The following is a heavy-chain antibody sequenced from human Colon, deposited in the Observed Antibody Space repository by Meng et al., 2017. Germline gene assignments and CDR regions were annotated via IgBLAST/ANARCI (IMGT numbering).Heavy chain of an antibody. Sequence: GESLKISCAASGFTFSYFTMHWVRQAPGEGLEWVSAISGSGGSTYYADSVKGRFTISRDNSKNTLYLQMNSLRAEDTAVYYCARVLSTTGATRDVYFDYWGQGTLVTVSS. CDR2: ISGSGGST. J-gene: IGHJ4*02. CDR1: GFTFSYFT. V-gene: IGHV3-23*01. D-gene: IGHD1-26*01. CDR3: ARVLSTTGATRDVYFDY.